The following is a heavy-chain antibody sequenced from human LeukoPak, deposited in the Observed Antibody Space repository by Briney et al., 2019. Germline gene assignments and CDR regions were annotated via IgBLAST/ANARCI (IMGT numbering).Heavy chain of an antibody. CDR2: ISNDGTIQ. V-gene: IGHV3-30*04. D-gene: IGHD3-22*01. CDR1: GFTFRAYA. J-gene: IGHJ4*02. Sequence: GGSLRLSCAASGFTFRAYAMHWVRQAPGKGLEWLAVISNDGTIQYYADSVKGRFTISRDNSKNSLYLQMNILRADDTAVYYCARAPLFYDTSGYPYWGQGTLVTVSP. CDR3: ARAPLFYDTSGYPY.